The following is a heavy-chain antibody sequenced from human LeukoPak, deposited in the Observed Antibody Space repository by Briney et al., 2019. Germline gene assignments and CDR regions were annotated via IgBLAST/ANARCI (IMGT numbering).Heavy chain of an antibody. D-gene: IGHD3-22*01. CDR3: AGGVDYYDSSGP. CDR1: GGSISSYY. CDR2: IHYSGST. V-gene: IGHV4-59*01. Sequence: PSETLSLTCSVSGGSISSYYWSWIRQPPGKELEWIGYIHYSGSTNYSPSLKSRVSISVDTSKNQFSLKLSSVTAADTAVYYCAGGVDYYDSSGPWGQGTLVTVSS. J-gene: IGHJ5*02.